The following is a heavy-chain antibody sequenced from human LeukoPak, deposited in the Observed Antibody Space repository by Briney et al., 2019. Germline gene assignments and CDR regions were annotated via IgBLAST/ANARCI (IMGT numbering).Heavy chain of an antibody. D-gene: IGHD2-8*01. J-gene: IGHJ4*02. CDR3: ARSSNVVYIQ. CDR2: ISGDGSSI. CDR1: GFTFRNYY. Sequence: GGSLRLSCVASGFTFRNYYMHWVRQVPGKGLVWVSRISGDGSSIFYADSVKGRFTISRDNAKNSLYVQMNSLRADDSAVYYCARSSNVVYIQWGQGTLVTVSS. V-gene: IGHV3-74*01.